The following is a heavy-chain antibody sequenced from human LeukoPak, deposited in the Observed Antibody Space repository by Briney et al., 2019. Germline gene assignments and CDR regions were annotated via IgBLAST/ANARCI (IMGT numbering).Heavy chain of an antibody. J-gene: IGHJ4*02. D-gene: IGHD6-19*01. V-gene: IGHV3-13*01. Sequence: GGSLRLSCAASGFTFSSYDMHWVRQATGKGLEWVSAIGTAGDTYYPGSVKGRFTISRENAKNSLYLQMNSLRAEDTAVYFCARDSASGWYHDYWGQGTLVTVSS. CDR3: ARDSASGWYHDY. CDR2: IGTAGDT. CDR1: GFTFSSYD.